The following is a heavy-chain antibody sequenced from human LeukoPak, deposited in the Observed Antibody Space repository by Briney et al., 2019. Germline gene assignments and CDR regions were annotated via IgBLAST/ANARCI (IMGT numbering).Heavy chain of an antibody. D-gene: IGHD3-10*01. CDR2: VSAYNSAYNGNT. CDR3: AREYGSGSYTGIDY. J-gene: IGHJ4*02. V-gene: IGHV1-18*01. Sequence: GASVKVSFKASGYTFINYGITWVRQAPGQGLEWMGWVSAYNSAYNGNTHYAQKLQGRVTMTTDTSTNTGYMELRSLRSDDTAVYYCAREYGSGSYTGIDYWGQGTLVTVSS. CDR1: GYTFINYG.